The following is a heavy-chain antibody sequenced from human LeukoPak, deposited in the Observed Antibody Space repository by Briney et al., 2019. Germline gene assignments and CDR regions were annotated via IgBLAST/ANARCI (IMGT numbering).Heavy chain of an antibody. J-gene: IGHJ2*01. Sequence: PSETLSLTCTVSGGFISSYYWSWIRQPPGKGLEWIGYICYSRTTEYNPSLKSRVTISADTSKNQFSLKLNSVTAADTAVYYCVRRQWELQYFDLWGRGTLVAVSS. CDR2: ICYSRTT. CDR1: GGFISSYY. D-gene: IGHD1-26*01. V-gene: IGHV4-59*01. CDR3: VRRQWELQYFDL.